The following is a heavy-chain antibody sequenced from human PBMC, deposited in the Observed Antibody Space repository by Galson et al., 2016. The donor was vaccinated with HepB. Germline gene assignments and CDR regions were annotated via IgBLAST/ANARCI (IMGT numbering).Heavy chain of an antibody. CDR2: FIPFLEKP. CDR1: GGTLSRHT. J-gene: IGHJ6*02. Sequence: SVKVSCKAPGGTLSRHTLSWVRQAPGQGLEWMGGFIPFLEKPNYAQRFQGRLTITVDKSTSTAYMELSSLRSEDMGVYYCARGGTLAAAVSASYYGMDVWGQGTPVIVSS. D-gene: IGHD6-13*01. V-gene: IGHV1-69*10. CDR3: ARGGTLAAAVSASYYGMDV.